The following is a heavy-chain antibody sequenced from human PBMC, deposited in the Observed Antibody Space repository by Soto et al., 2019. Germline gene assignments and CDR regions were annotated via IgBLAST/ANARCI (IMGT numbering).Heavy chain of an antibody. CDR1: GGTLNNYS. Sequence: QVQLVQSGAEVKKPGSSVKVSCKAPGGTLNNYSISWVRQAPGQGLEWMGKIIPVIGVPNYALKFQGRVTITSDESTNTGYMELSCLRSEDTSFYYGGRRGDSGFYDFWSGYDTEDYWGQGTLVTVSS. D-gene: IGHD3-3*01. CDR3: GRRGDSGFYDFWSGYDTEDY. J-gene: IGHJ4*02. V-gene: IGHV1-69*02. CDR2: IIPVIGVP.